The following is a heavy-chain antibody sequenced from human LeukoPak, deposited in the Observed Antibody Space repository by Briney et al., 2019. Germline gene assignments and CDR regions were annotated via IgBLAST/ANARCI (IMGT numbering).Heavy chain of an antibody. J-gene: IGHJ5*02. CDR1: GFSFYNAW. V-gene: IGHV3-15*07. CDR3: ATDFYDST. D-gene: IGHD3-22*01. CDR2: IRSNSDGGTI. Sequence: GGSLRLSCATSGFSFYNAWMNWVRQAPGKGLEWVGRIRSNSDGGTIDYAAPVKGRFTLSRDDSKDTLYLQMDSLQTEDTAVYYCATDFYDSTWGQGTLVTVSS.